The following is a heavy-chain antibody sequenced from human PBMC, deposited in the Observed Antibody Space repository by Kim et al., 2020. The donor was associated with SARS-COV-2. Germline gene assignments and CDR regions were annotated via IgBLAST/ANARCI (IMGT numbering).Heavy chain of an antibody. V-gene: IGHV3-33*01. CDR1: GLIFSNYG. D-gene: IGHD2-2*01. J-gene: IGHJ3*02. CDR2: IWFDEKSE. CDR3: ARASYYSTADAFDI. Sequence: GGSLRLSCAVSGLIFSNYGMHWVRQAPGKGLEWVAVIWFDEKSEYYADSVRGRFTISRDNSKDTVYLQMNSLRAEDTAVYYCARASYYSTADAFDIWGQG.